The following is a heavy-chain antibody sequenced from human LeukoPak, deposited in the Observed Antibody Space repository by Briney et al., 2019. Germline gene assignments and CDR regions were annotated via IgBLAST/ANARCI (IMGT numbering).Heavy chain of an antibody. V-gene: IGHV1-69*13. CDR1: GGTFSSYA. CDR2: IIPIFGTA. J-gene: IGHJ4*02. D-gene: IGHD2-2*01. CDR3: AREVVVVPAAISPYFDY. Sequence: SVKVSCKASGGTFSSYAISWVRQAPGQGLEWMGGIIPIFGTANYAQKFQGRVTITADESTSTAYMELSSLRSEDTAVYYCAREVVVVPAAISPYFDYWGQGTLVTVSS.